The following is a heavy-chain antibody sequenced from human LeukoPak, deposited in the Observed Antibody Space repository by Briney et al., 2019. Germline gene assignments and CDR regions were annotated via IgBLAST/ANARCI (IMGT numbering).Heavy chain of an antibody. J-gene: IGHJ2*01. V-gene: IGHV1-18*01. CDR3: ARGLGVVTAQSEQPKPRYFDL. Sequence: GTSGRVSCKASGYTFISYGISWVRQAPGQGLEWMGWISGFNGNTNYAQNLQGRVTMTTDTSTSTAYMELRSQRSDDTAVYYCARGLGVVTAQSEQPKPRYFDLWGRGTQVTVSS. CDR1: GYTFISYG. CDR2: ISGFNGNT. D-gene: IGHD2-21*02.